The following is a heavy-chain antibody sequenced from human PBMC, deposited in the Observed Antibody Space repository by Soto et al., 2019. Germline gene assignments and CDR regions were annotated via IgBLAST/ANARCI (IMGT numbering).Heavy chain of an antibody. J-gene: IGHJ4*02. CDR3: ARAMVVVVAATHDY. Sequence: PGGSLRLSCAASGFTFSSYAMHWVRQAPGKGLEWVAVISYDGSNKYYADSVKGRFTISRDNSKNTLYLQMNSLRAEDTAVYYCARAMVVVVAATHDYWGQGTLVTVSS. V-gene: IGHV3-30-3*01. D-gene: IGHD2-15*01. CDR1: GFTFSSYA. CDR2: ISYDGSNK.